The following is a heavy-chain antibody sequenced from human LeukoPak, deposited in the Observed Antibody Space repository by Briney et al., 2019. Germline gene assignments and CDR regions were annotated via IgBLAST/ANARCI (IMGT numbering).Heavy chain of an antibody. CDR2: INPSGGST. D-gene: IGHD3-10*01. J-gene: IGHJ4*02. Sequence: WASVKVSCTASGYTFTSYYMHWVRQAPGQGLEWTGIINPSGGSTSYAQKFQGRVTMTRDTSTSTVYMELSSLRSEDTAVYYCARDLGRYCGSGSYFDYWGQGTLVTVSS. V-gene: IGHV1-46*01. CDR1: GYTFTSYY. CDR3: ARDLGRYCGSGSYFDY.